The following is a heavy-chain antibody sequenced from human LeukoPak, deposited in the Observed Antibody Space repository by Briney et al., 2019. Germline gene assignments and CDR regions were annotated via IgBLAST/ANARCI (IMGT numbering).Heavy chain of an antibody. CDR2: IIPIFGTA. J-gene: IGHJ4*02. D-gene: IGHD6-13*01. CDR1: GGTFSSYA. Sequence: SVKVSCKASGGTFSSYAISWVRQAPGQGLEWMGGIIPIFGTANYAQKFQGRVTITADESTSTAYMELSSLRSEDTAVYYCARYIAAAGTFDYWGQGTLVTVSS. CDR3: ARYIAAAGTFDY. V-gene: IGHV1-69*13.